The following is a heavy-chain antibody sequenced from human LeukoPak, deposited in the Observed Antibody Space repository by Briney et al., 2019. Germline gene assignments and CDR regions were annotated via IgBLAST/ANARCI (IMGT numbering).Heavy chain of an antibody. D-gene: IGHD4-23*01. Sequence: GGSLRLSCAASGFTFSSYAMSWVRQAPGKGLEWVSAISGSGGSTYYADSVKGRFTISRDNSKNTLYLQTNSLRAEDTAVYYCAKDSTVENAFDIWGQGTMVTVSS. CDR2: ISGSGGST. J-gene: IGHJ3*02. CDR1: GFTFSSYA. V-gene: IGHV3-23*01. CDR3: AKDSTVENAFDI.